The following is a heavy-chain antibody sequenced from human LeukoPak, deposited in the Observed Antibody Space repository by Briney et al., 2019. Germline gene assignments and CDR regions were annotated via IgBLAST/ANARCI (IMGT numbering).Heavy chain of an antibody. CDR3: ARVLGEGGNSDAFDI. J-gene: IGHJ3*02. V-gene: IGHV4-61*02. Sequence: KSSQTLSLTCTVSGGSISSGSYYWSWIRQPAGKGLEWIGRIYTSGSTNYNPSLKSRVTISVDTSKNQFSLKLSSVTAADTAVYYCARVLGEGGNSDAFDIWGQGTMVTVSS. D-gene: IGHD4-23*01. CDR1: GGSISSGSYY. CDR2: IYTSGST.